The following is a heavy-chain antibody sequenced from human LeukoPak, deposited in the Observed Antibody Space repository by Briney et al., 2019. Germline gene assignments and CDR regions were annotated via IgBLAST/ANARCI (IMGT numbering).Heavy chain of an antibody. D-gene: IGHD3-22*01. J-gene: IGHJ4*02. CDR2: IYYSGST. CDR1: GGSIISYY. Sequence: SETLSVICTVSGGSIISYYWSWIRQPPGKGLERIGYIYYSGSTNYNPSLKSRVTISVDTSKNQFSLKLSSVTAADTAVYYCARASPYYYDSSGYYLDYWGQGTLVTVSS. CDR3: ARASPYYYDSSGYYLDY. V-gene: IGHV4-59*01.